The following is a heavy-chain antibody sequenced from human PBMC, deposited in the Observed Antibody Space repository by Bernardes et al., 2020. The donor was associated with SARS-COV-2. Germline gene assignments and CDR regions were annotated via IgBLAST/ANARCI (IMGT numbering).Heavy chain of an antibody. CDR2: INPSSGGT. CDR3: ARGRGSGCLDS. J-gene: IGHJ4*02. D-gene: IGHD6-19*01. V-gene: IGHV1-2*02. Sequence: ASVKVSCRASGYSFTVYNIHWIRQAPGQGPEWLGWINPSSGGTSYGQKFQGRVTLTRDTSISTVYMELNSLTSDDTAMYLCARGRGSGCLDSGGQGSLVTVSS. CDR1: GYSFTVYN.